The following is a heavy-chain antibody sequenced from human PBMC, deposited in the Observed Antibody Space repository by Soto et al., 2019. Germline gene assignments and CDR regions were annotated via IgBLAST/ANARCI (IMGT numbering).Heavy chain of an antibody. CDR2: ISGSGGST. J-gene: IGHJ6*02. Sequence: PWGSLRLSCAASGFTFSSYAMSWVRQAPGKGLEWVLAISGSGGSTYYADSVKGRFTISRDNSKNTLYLQMNSLRAEDTAVYYCAKDCRRVVITWSWDYYYGMDVWGQGTTVTVSS. CDR3: AKDCRRVVITWSWDYYYGMDV. CDR1: GFTFSSYA. V-gene: IGHV3-23*01. D-gene: IGHD3-22*01.